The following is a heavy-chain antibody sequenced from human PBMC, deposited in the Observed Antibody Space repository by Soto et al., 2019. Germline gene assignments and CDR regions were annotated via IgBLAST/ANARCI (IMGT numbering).Heavy chain of an antibody. Sequence: QLQLQESGPGVVKPSETLSLTCTVSGGSINSSGYYWGWIRQPPGKGLEWIGSIYYTGNTDYNPSLRDRVTISLDTSRKQFFLRLTSVTAADTAVYYCARRGVIAFGGVVVLVQAFEIWGQGTMVTVSS. V-gene: IGHV4-39*01. D-gene: IGHD3-16*02. CDR2: IYYTGNT. J-gene: IGHJ3*02. CDR1: GGSINSSGYY. CDR3: ARRGVIAFGGVVVLVQAFEI.